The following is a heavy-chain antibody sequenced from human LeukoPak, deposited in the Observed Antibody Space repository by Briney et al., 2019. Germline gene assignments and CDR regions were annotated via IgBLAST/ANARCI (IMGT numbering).Heavy chain of an antibody. CDR2: IYHSGST. V-gene: IGHV4-39*01. CDR3: ARQWLAFDY. Sequence: SETLSLTCTVSGGSISSSSYYWGWIRQPPGKGLEWIGSIYHSGSTYYNPSLKSRVTISVDTSKNQLSLKLSSVTAADTAVYYCARQWLAFDYWGQGTLVTVSS. J-gene: IGHJ4*02. CDR1: GGSISSSSYY. D-gene: IGHD6-19*01.